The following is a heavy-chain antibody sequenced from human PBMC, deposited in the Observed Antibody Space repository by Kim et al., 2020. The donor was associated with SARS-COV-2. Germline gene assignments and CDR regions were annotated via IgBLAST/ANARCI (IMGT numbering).Heavy chain of an antibody. CDR2: IYWNSGVT. D-gene: IGHD2-21*01. CDR3: VKDVWSGGADV. V-gene: IGHV3-9*02. CDR1: GPNSFDHA. Sequence: LRLSCVVAGPNSFDHAMHWVRQGPGKSLEWVAGIYWNSGVTGYADSVKGRFTVSRDNTRNSVFLHMDSLRTEDTALYYCVKDVWSGGADVWGQGTTV. J-gene: IGHJ6*02.